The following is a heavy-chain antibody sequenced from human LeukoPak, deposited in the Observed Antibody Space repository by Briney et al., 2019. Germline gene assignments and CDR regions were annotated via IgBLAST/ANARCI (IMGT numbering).Heavy chain of an antibody. CDR1: GGSISSYY. Sequence: SETLSLTCTVSGGSISSYYWSWIRQPPGKGLEWIGYVYYSGSTNYNPSLKSRVTISVDTSKNQFSLKLSSVTAADTAVYYCARGIVGATQFDYWGQGTPVTVSS. CDR2: VYYSGST. V-gene: IGHV4-59*01. J-gene: IGHJ4*02. D-gene: IGHD1-26*01. CDR3: ARGIVGATQFDY.